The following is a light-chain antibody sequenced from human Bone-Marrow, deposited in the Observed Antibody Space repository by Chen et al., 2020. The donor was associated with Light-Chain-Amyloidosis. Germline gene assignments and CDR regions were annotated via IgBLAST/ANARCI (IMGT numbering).Light chain of an antibody. J-gene: IGLJ2*01. V-gene: IGLV3-25*03. CDR2: RDT. CDR3: QSADSSGTYEVI. Sequence: SYVLTQPPSVSVAPGQTATILCGGNNIGIRSVHWYQQKPGQAPVLVIHRDTERPSGISERFSGSSSGTTATLTISGVQAEDEADYHCQSADSSGTYEVIFGGGTKLTVL. CDR1: NIGIRS.